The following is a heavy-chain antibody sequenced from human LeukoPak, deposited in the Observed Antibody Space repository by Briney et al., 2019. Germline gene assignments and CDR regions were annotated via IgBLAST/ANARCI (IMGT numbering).Heavy chain of an antibody. CDR1: GFTFSSYA. CDR3: ARDLPSYGDQRYGYYYGMDV. CDR2: ISGSGGST. Sequence: PGGSLRLSCAASGFTFSSYAMSWVRQAPGKGLEWVSAISGSGGSTYYADSVKGRFTISRHNSKNTLYLQMNSLRAEDTAVYYCARDLPSYGDQRYGYYYGMDVWGQGTTVTVSS. V-gene: IGHV3-23*01. J-gene: IGHJ6*02. D-gene: IGHD4-17*01.